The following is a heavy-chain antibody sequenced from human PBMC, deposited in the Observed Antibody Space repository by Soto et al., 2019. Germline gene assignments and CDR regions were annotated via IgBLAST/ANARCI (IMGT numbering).Heavy chain of an antibody. V-gene: IGHV1-3*01. J-gene: IGHJ5*02. CDR2: INAGNGNI. CDR3: ARGQWLLSLDP. D-gene: IGHD6-19*01. CDR1: GYTLTSYD. Sequence: ASVKVSCRASGYTLTSYDMHWVRQAPGQGLEWVGWINAGNGNIKYSQKFQGRVTITRDTSASTAYMELSSLRPEDTAVYYCARGQWLLSLDPWGQGALVTVSS.